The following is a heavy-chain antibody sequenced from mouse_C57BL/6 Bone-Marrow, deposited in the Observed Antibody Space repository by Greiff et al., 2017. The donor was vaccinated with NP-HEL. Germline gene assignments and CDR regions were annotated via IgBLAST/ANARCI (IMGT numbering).Heavy chain of an antibody. J-gene: IGHJ3*01. CDR3: ARHVELRGDFAY. V-gene: IGHV5-6*01. CDR2: ISSGGSYT. D-gene: IGHD3-1*01. CDR1: GFTFSSYG. Sequence: EVKLMESGGDLVKPGGSLKLSCAASGFTFSSYGMSWVRQTPDKRLEWVATISSGGSYTYYPDSVKGRFTISRDNAKNTLYLQMSSLKSEDTAMYYCARHVELRGDFAYWGQGTLVTVSA.